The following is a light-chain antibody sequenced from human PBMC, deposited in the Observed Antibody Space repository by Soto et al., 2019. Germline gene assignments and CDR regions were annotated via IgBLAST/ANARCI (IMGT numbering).Light chain of an antibody. CDR3: QQSYSTPPDI. CDR2: AAS. Sequence: DIQMTQSPSSLSASVGDRVTITCRASQTIDTYLNWYQQKPGKAPKLLIYAASILQSGVPSRFSGSGSGTDFTLTISSLQPEDFATYYCQQSYSTPPDIFGQGTKLEIK. CDR1: QTIDTY. J-gene: IGKJ2*01. V-gene: IGKV1-39*01.